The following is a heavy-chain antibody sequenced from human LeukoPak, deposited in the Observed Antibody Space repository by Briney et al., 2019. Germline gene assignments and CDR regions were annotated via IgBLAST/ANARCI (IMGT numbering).Heavy chain of an antibody. CDR3: ASRYYYGSGSAY. V-gene: IGHV4-34*01. CDR1: GGSFSGYY. CDR2: INHIGSA. Sequence: SETLSLTCAVYGGSFSGYYWSWIRQPPGKGLEWIGEINHIGSASYNPSLKSRVTMSVGTSTNQFSLKLISVTAADTAVYYCASRYYYGSGSAYWSQGTLVTVSS. D-gene: IGHD3-10*01. J-gene: IGHJ4*02.